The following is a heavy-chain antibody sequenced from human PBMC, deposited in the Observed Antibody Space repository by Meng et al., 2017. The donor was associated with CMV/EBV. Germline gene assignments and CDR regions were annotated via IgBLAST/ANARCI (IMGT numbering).Heavy chain of an antibody. J-gene: IGHJ6*02. CDR3: ARDSPGRYCSGGSCYYYYGMDV. Sequence: GESLKISCAASGFTFSSYSMNWVRQAPGKGLEWVSYISSSSSTIYYADSVKGRFTISRDNAKNSLYLQMNSLRAEDTAVYYCARDSPGRYCSGGSCYYYYGMDVWGQGTTVTVSS. D-gene: IGHD2-15*01. V-gene: IGHV3-48*04. CDR1: GFTFSSYS. CDR2: ISSSSSTI.